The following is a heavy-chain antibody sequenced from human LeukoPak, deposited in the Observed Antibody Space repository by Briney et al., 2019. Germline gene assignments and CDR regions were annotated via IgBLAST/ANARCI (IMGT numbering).Heavy chain of an antibody. V-gene: IGHV3-53*01. Sequence: GGSLRLSCAASGLTVSSTSMTWVRQAPGKGLEWVSDFLSDGRIYYADSVKGRFTISKDNSQNTVDLQMDNLRAEDAAIYYCASYRRAYDIWGQGTVVTVAS. CDR1: GLTVSSTS. CDR2: FLSDGRI. CDR3: ASYRRAYDI. J-gene: IGHJ3*02. D-gene: IGHD1-26*01.